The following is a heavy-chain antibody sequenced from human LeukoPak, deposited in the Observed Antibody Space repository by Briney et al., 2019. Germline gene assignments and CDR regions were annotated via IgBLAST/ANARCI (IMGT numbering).Heavy chain of an antibody. Sequence: GGSLRLSCAASGFTSSNYAIPWVRQAPGKGLEWVAVISFDGTKSYYADSVKGRFTISRDNSKYTLFLQMNSLRAEDTAVYYCARSRVANDSSGYYFKLDYWGQGTLVTVSS. D-gene: IGHD3-22*01. V-gene: IGHV3-30*04. J-gene: IGHJ4*02. CDR3: ARSRVANDSSGYYFKLDY. CDR1: GFTSSNYA. CDR2: ISFDGTKS.